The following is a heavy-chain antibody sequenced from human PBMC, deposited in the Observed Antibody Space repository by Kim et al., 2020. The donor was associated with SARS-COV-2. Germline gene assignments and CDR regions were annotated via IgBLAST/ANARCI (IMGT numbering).Heavy chain of an antibody. J-gene: IGHJ4*02. D-gene: IGHD1-26*01. V-gene: IGHV3-30*01. Sequence: ADAVKGRFTIPRDKSKNTLYRQMNSLRAGDTAVYYCARAIGGSYYGPFDYGGQGTLVTVSS. CDR3: ARAIGGSYYGPFDY.